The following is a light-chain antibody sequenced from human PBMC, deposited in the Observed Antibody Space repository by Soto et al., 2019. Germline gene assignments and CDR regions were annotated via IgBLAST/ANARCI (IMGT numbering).Light chain of an antibody. J-gene: IGKJ2*01. CDR2: DAS. CDR1: QSISSW. V-gene: IGKV1-5*01. Sequence: DIRMTQSPSTLSASVGDRVTITCRASQSISSWLAWYQQKPGIAPKLLIYDASSLKSGVPSRFSGSGSGTEFTLTISSPQPDDFATYYCQQYNSFSPYTFGQGTKLEIK. CDR3: QQYNSFSPYT.